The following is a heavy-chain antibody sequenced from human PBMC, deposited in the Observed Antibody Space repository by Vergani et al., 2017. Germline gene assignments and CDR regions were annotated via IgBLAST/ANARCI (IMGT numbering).Heavy chain of an antibody. CDR2: IIPIFGTA. J-gene: IGHJ6*03. Sequence: QVQLVQSGAEVKKPGASVKVSCKASGYTFTSYGISWVRQAPGQGLEWMGGIIPIFGTANYAQKFQGRVTITADESTSTAYMELSSLRSEDTAVYYCARVVTKTPYYYYYYMDVWGKGTTVTVSS. CDR3: ARVVTKTPYYYYYYMDV. V-gene: IGHV1-69*13. D-gene: IGHD2-21*02. CDR1: GYTFTSYG.